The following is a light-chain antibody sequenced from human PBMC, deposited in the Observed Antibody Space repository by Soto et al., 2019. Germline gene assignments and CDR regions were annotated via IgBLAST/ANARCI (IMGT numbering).Light chain of an antibody. Sequence: QSALTQPASVSGSPGQSITISCTGTSSDVGGYNYVSWYQHPPGKAPKLIIYEVSNRPSGVSNRFSGSKSGNTASLTISGLQADDEADDYCSSYTSSSNVVFGSGTKLTVL. CDR2: EVS. CDR3: SSYTSSSNVV. CDR1: SSDVGGYNY. V-gene: IGLV2-14*01. J-gene: IGLJ1*01.